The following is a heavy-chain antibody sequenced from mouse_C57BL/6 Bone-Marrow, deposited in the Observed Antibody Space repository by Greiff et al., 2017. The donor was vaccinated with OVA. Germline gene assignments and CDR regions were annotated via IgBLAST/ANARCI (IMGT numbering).Heavy chain of an antibody. D-gene: IGHD2-4*01. CDR3: AREGYDYDGYYAMDY. Sequence: QVQLQQSGAELVRPGTSVTMSCKASGYTFTNYWIGWAKQRPGHGLEWIGDIYPGGGSTNYNEKFKGKATLTADKSSSTAYMQFSRLTSEDSAIYYCAREGYDYDGYYAMDYWGQGTSVTVSS. CDR1: GYTFTNYW. V-gene: IGHV1-63*01. J-gene: IGHJ4*01. CDR2: IYPGGGST.